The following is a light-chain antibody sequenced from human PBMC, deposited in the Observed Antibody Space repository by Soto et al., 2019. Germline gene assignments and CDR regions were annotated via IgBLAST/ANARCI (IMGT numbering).Light chain of an antibody. CDR3: QQCGRSYT. CDR1: QTFSNSF. J-gene: IGKJ5*01. Sequence: EIVLTQSPGTLSLSPGERATLSCRASQTFSNSFLSWFQQIPGQAPRLLIYGASMRATGIPDRFSGSGSGTDFTLTISRLGPEDFAVYYCQQCGRSYTFRKGTRLEXK. CDR2: GAS. V-gene: IGKV3-20*01.